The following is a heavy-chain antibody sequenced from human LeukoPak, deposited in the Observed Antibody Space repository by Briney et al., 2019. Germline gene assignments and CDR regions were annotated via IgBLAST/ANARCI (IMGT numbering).Heavy chain of an antibody. CDR3: ARLYDILTGAFDY. D-gene: IGHD3-9*01. CDR1: GFTSTNTW. J-gene: IGHJ4*02. CDR2: ISSSSSYI. Sequence: PGGSLRLSCAASGFTSTNTWMTWVRQAPGKGLEWVSSISSSSSYIYYADSVKGRFTISRDNAKNSLYLQMSSLRAEDTAIYYCARLYDILTGAFDYWGQGTLVTVSS. V-gene: IGHV3-21*01.